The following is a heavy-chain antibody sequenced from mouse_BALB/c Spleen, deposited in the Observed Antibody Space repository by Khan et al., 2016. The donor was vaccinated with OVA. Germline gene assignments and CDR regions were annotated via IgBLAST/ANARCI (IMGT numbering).Heavy chain of an antibody. CDR2: ISSSGST. D-gene: IGHD2-3*01. V-gene: IGHV3-2*02. CDR3: ARDGSRYDYAMDY. J-gene: IGHJ4*01. CDR1: GYSITSYYA. Sequence: EVKLLESGPGLVKPSQSLSLTCTVTGYSITSYYAWNWIRQFPGNKLEWMGYISSSGSTNYNPALKSRISINRDTSKNQLFLLLNSVTTEDPATYYCARDGSRYDYAMDYWGQGTSVTVSS.